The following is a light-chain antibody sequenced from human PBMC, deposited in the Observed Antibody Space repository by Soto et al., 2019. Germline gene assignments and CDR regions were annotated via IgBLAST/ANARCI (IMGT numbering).Light chain of an antibody. CDR2: AAS. CDR1: QSVSSNS. Sequence: EIVLTQSPATLSLSPGESATLSCGTSQSVSSNSLAWHQQKPGQAPRLLMYAASSRAAGIPDRFSGSGSGTDFTLTISRLEPEDFAVYYCQQHGSWGITFGPGTKVDIK. V-gene: IGKV3-20*01. J-gene: IGKJ3*01. CDR3: QQHGSWGIT.